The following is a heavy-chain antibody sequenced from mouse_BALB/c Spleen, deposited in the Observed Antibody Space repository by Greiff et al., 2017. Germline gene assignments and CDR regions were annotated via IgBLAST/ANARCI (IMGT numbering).Heavy chain of an antibody. CDR3: ARYSTATPYLDV. Sequence: DLVKPGASVKLSCKASGYTFTSYWINWIKQRPGQGLEWIGRIAPGSGSTYYNEMFKGKATLTVDTSSSTAYIQLSSLSSEDSAVYFCARYSTATPYLDVWGAGTTVTVSS. V-gene: IGHV1S41*01. CDR2: IAPGSGST. J-gene: IGHJ1*01. CDR1: GYTFTSYW. D-gene: IGHD1-2*01.